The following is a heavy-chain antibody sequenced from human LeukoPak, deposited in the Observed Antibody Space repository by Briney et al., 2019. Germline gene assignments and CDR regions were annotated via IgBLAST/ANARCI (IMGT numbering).Heavy chain of an antibody. J-gene: IGHJ6*03. D-gene: IGHD3-3*01. CDR3: AKESVSIFAYMDV. CDR2: IRYDGSNK. Sequence: GGSLRLSCAASGFTFSSYGMHWVRQAPGKGLEWVAVIRYDGSNKYYADSVKGRFTISRDNSKNTLYLQMNSLRAEDTAVYYCAKESVSIFAYMDVWGKGTTVTVSS. V-gene: IGHV3-33*06. CDR1: GFTFSSYG.